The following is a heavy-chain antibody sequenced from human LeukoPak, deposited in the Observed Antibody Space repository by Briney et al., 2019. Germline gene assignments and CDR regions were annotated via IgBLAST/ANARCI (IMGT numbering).Heavy chain of an antibody. CDR2: INPNSGGT. J-gene: IGHJ6*03. CDR1: GGTFTGYY. Sequence: ASVKVSCKASGGTFTGYYMNWVRQAPGQGLEWMGWINPNSGGTNYAQKFKGRVTMTRDTSISSAYMELSRLRSDDTAVYYCARAPKGKSYCSGGSCYLQYYYYYYYMDVWGKGTTVTVSS. D-gene: IGHD2-15*01. CDR3: ARAPKGKSYCSGGSCYLQYYYYYYYMDV. V-gene: IGHV1-2*02.